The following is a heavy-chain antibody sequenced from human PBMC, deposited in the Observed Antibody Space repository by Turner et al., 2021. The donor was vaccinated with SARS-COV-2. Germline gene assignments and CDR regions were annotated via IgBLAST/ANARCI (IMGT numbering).Heavy chain of an antibody. D-gene: IGHD3-22*01. CDR2: IYSGGRT. V-gene: IGHV3-66*01. Sequence: EVQLVESWGGLVQPGGSLRLSCAASGFTVSSNYMSWVRQAPGKGLEWVSIIYSGGRTYYADSVKGRFTISRDNSKNTLYLQMNSLRAEDTAVYYCASEQDSSGFVGMDVWGQGTTVTVSS. J-gene: IGHJ6*02. CDR1: GFTVSSNY. CDR3: ASEQDSSGFVGMDV.